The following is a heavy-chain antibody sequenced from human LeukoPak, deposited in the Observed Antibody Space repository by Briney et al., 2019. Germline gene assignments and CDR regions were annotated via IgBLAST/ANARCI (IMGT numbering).Heavy chain of an antibody. CDR2: IRYDGSNK. CDR1: GFTFSSYS. CDR3: AKNRPTRIVGATLQH. D-gene: IGHD1-26*01. J-gene: IGHJ1*01. Sequence: GGSLRLSCAASGFTFSSYSMNWVRQAPGKGLEWVAFIRYDGSNKYNADSVKGRFTISRDNSKNTLYLQMNSLRAEDTAVYYCAKNRPTRIVGATLQHWGQGTLVTVSS. V-gene: IGHV3-30*02.